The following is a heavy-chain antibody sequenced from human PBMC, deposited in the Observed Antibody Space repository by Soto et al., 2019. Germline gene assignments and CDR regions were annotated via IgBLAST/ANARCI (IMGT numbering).Heavy chain of an antibody. CDR3: AKEWQVRGGQFDY. Sequence: EVQLLESGGTLVQPGGSLRLSCVASGFTFSNYVMSWVRQAPVKGLEWVSGISDSGGTTYSADFVKGRFTISRDNSKNTLYLQMNSLRAEDTAVYYCAKEWQVRGGQFDYWGQGTLVSVS. J-gene: IGHJ4*02. CDR2: ISDSGGTT. CDR1: GFTFSNYV. V-gene: IGHV3-23*01. D-gene: IGHD6-19*01.